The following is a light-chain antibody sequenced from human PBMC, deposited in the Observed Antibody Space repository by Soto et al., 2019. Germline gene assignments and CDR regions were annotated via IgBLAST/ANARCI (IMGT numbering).Light chain of an antibody. CDR3: QQRSNWPRT. CDR1: QSVSSY. Sequence: EIVLTQSPATLSLSPGERATLSCRASQSVSSYLAWYQQKPGRAPRLLIYDASDRATGIPDRFSGSGSGTDFTLTISSLEPEDFAVYYCQQRSNWPRTFGQGTKVEIK. V-gene: IGKV3-11*01. CDR2: DAS. J-gene: IGKJ1*01.